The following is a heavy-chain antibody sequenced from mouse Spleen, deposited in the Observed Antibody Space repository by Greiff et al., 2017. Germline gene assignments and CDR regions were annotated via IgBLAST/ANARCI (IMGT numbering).Heavy chain of an antibody. J-gene: IGHJ4*01. D-gene: IGHD2-10*02. CDR3: AREYGPYAMDY. CDR2: INPYNGGT. Sequence: VQLQQSGPVLVKPGASVKMSCKASGYTFTDYYMNWVKQSHGKSLEWIGVINPYNGGTSYNQKFKGKATLTVDKSSSTAYMELNSLTSEDSAVYYCAREYGPYAMDYWGQGTSVTVSS. V-gene: IGHV1-19*01. CDR1: GYTFTDYY.